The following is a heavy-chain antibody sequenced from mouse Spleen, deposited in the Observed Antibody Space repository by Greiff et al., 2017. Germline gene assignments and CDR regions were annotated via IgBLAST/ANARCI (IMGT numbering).Heavy chain of an antibody. CDR2: INPSTGGT. CDR3: ANYGSSYDYYAMDY. J-gene: IGHJ4*01. V-gene: IGHV1-42*01. Sequence: EVQLQQSGPELVKPGASVKISCKASGYSFTGYYMNWVKQSPEKSLEWIGEINPSTGGTTYNQKFKAKATLTVDKSSSTAYMQLKSLTSEDSAVYYCANYGSSYDYYAMDYWGQGTSVTVSS. D-gene: IGHD1-1*01. CDR1: GYSFTGYY.